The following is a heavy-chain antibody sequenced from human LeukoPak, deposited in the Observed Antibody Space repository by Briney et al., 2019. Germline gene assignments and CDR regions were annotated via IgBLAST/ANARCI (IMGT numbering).Heavy chain of an antibody. CDR2: IIWNGDKT. J-gene: IGHJ6*03. Sequence: GGSLRLSCAASGFTFDEYGMSWVRQAPGKGLEWVSGIIWNGDKTGYSDSVKGRFTISRDNAKNSLYLQMDSLKVEDTALYYCAREVGTIGYYYYYMDVWGKGTTVAVSS. V-gene: IGHV3-20*04. CDR3: AREVGTIGYYYYYMDV. D-gene: IGHD1-14*01. CDR1: GFTFDEYG.